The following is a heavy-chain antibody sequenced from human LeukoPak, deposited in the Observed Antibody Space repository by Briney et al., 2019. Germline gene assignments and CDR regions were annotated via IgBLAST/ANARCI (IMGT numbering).Heavy chain of an antibody. CDR1: GGSISSYY. J-gene: IGHJ4*02. Sequence: SETLSPTCTVSGGSISSYYWSWIPQPPGKGLEWSGYIYYSGSTNYNPSLKSRVTISVDTSKNQFSLKLSSVTAEDTAVYCCARLTVTFGGVILFDYWGQGSLVTVCS. V-gene: IGHV4-59*08. D-gene: IGHD3-16*02. CDR2: IYYSGST. CDR3: ARLTVTFGGVILFDY.